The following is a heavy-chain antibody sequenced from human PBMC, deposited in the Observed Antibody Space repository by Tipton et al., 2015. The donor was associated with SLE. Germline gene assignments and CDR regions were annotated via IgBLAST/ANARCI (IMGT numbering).Heavy chain of an antibody. CDR2: IYYSGST. CDR3: ARAAYYYGSGSYYNVGWFDP. CDR1: GGSISSYY. V-gene: IGHV4-59*01. D-gene: IGHD3-10*01. J-gene: IGHJ5*02. Sequence: TLSLTCTVSGGSISSYYWSWIRQPPGKGLEWIGYIYYSGSTNYNPSLKSRVTISVDTSKNQFSLKLNSVTAADTAVYYCARAAYYYGSGSYYNVGWFDPWGQGTLVTVSS.